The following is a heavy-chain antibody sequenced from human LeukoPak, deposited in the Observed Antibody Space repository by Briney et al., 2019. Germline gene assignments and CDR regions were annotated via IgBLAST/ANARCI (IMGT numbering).Heavy chain of an antibody. CDR1: AFTFNNFP. V-gene: IGHV3-7*01. CDR3: ARGIGPHQILRYFDWLLSQVDAFDI. D-gene: IGHD3-9*01. Sequence: GGSLRLSCTASAFTFNNFPMHRVRQAPGKGLEWVANIKQDGSEKYYVDSVKGRFTISRDNAKNSLYLQMNSLRAEDTAVYYCARGIGPHQILRYFDWLLSQVDAFDIWGQGTMVTVSS. CDR2: IKQDGSEK. J-gene: IGHJ3*02.